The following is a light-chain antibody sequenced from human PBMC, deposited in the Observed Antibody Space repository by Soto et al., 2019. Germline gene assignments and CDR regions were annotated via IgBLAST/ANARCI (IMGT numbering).Light chain of an antibody. CDR3: QQFFDYPLT. CDR1: QGISSL. CDR2: NAS. V-gene: IGKV1D-13*01. Sequence: AIQLTQSPSSLSAPVGDRVTFTCRASQGISSLLAWYHQKPGKSPNVLVYNASFLASGVPSRFSGSGSGADFTLTISSLQPDDCGTYYCQQFFDYPLTFGGGTKVDIK. J-gene: IGKJ4*01.